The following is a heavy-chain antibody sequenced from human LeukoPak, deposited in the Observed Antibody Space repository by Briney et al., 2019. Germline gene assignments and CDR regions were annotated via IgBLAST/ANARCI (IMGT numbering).Heavy chain of an antibody. CDR3: ARETRVRWTDY. CDR1: GFTFSSYE. V-gene: IGHV3-48*03. J-gene: IGHJ4*02. Sequence: PGGALRLSCAASGFTFSSYEMNWVRQAPGQWMEWGSYISSIGSTIYYADSVKGRFTISRDNAKNSLYLQMNSLRAEDTAVYYCARETRVRWTDYWGQGILVTVSS. CDR2: ISSIGSTI. D-gene: IGHD5-24*01.